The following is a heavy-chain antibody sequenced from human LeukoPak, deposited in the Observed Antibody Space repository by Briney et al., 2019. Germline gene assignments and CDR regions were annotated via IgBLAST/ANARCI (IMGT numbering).Heavy chain of an antibody. Sequence: GGSLRLSCAASSFNFIATWMTWVRQAPGKGLEWVGRIKSKSAGGTADYAAPVQGRFTISRDDSKHTVYLKMNSLKTEDTAVYYCVAVVSHYMPGGSCHYSIYWGQGTLVTVSS. CDR2: IKSKSAGGTA. D-gene: IGHD2-2*01. J-gene: IGHJ4*02. CDR3: VAVVSHYMPGGSCHYSIY. CDR1: SFNFIATW. V-gene: IGHV3-15*01.